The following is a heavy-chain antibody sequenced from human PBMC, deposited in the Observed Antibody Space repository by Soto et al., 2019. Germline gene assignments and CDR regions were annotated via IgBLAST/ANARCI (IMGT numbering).Heavy chain of an antibody. J-gene: IGHJ5*02. CDR1: GGSISSYY. CDR3: ARLIVVVPAALTWFDP. CDR2: IYYSGST. D-gene: IGHD2-2*01. V-gene: IGHV4-59*08. Sequence: SETLSLTCTVSGGSISSYYWSWIRQPPGKGLEWIGYIYYSGSTNYNPSLKSRVTISVDTSKNQFSLKLSSVTAADTAVYYCARLIVVVPAALTWFDPWGQGTLVTVSS.